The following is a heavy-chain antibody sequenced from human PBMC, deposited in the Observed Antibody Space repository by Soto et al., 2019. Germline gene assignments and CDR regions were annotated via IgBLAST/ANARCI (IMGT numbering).Heavy chain of an antibody. CDR2: ISAYNGNT. D-gene: IGHD2-2*01. CDR1: GYTFTSYA. V-gene: IGHV1-18*04. J-gene: IGHJ5*02. CDR3: ARVLGYCSSTSCPNWFDP. Sequence: ASVKVSCKASGYTFTSYAISWVRETPGQGLEWMGWISAYNGNTNYAQKLQGRVTMTTDTSTRTAYMELRSLRSDDTAVYYCARVLGYCSSTSCPNWFDPWGQGTLVTVSS.